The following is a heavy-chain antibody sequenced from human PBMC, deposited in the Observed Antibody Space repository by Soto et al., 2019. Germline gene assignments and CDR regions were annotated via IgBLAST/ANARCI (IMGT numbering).Heavy chain of an antibody. J-gene: IGHJ6*02. V-gene: IGHV1-24*01. CDR3: ATGRHPYYYYGMDV. CDR1: GYTLTELS. CDR2: FDPEDGET. Sequence: VASVKVSCKVSGYTLTELSMHWVRQAPGKGLEWMGGFDPEDGETIYAQKFQGRVTMTEDTSTDTAYMELSSLRSEDTAVYYCATGRHPYYYYGMDVWGQGTTVTVSS.